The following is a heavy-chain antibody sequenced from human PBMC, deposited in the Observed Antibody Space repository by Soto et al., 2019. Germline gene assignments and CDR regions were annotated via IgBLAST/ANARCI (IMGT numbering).Heavy chain of an antibody. CDR2: INTDGSST. CDR1: GFTFSAHW. V-gene: IGHV3-74*01. J-gene: IGHJ4*02. Sequence: EVQLVESGGGLVQPGGSLRLSCAASGFTFSAHWFHWVRQVPGKGLLWVSRINTDGSSTNYADSVKGRFTISRDDARNTVYLQMNSVGGDGTAEYCCVRGTREWYGSDCWGRGPIVTVSS. D-gene: IGHD3-3*01. CDR3: VRGTREWYGSDC.